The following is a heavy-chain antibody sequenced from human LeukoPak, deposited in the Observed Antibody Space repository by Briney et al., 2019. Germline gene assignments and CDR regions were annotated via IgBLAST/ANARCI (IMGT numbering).Heavy chain of an antibody. V-gene: IGHV3-33*01. J-gene: IGHJ4*02. Sequence: GGSLRLSCAASGFTFSTYGMHWVRQAPGKGLEWVAIIWYDGSNKYYADSVKGRFTISRDNPKNTLYLQMNSLRAEDTAVYYCTRDTDYWGQGTLVTVSS. CDR1: GFTFSTYG. CDR2: IWYDGSNK. CDR3: TRDTDY.